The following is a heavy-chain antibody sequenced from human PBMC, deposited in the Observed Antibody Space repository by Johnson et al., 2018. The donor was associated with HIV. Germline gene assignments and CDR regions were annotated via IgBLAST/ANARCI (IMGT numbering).Heavy chain of an antibody. Sequence: QVQLVESGGGLIHPGGSLRLSCEASGFSISSNYLSWVRQAPGKGLEWVAVITYDGSNRYYADAVTGRLTISRDNSKNTLYVQMNSLRAEDKAVYFCAKDLNLVIGCGLLRSYAFDIWGQGTMVTVSS. CDR3: AKDLNLVIGCGLLRSYAFDI. D-gene: IGHD1-26*01. CDR2: ITYDGSNR. J-gene: IGHJ3*02. V-gene: IGHV3-30*18. CDR1: GFSISSNY.